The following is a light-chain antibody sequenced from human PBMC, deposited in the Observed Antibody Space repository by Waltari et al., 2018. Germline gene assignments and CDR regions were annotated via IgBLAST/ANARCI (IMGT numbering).Light chain of an antibody. CDR3: QQGNSYPPYS. CDR1: QGISSY. CDR2: YAN. J-gene: IGKJ2*03. V-gene: IGKV1-13*02. Sequence: IQMSQSPSSLSASVGDRVTITCRASQGISSYLNWYQQKPGKAPKLLIYYANSLESGVPSRFSGSGSGTEFTLTISSLQPEDFATYYCQQGNSYPPYSFGQGTKVEIK.